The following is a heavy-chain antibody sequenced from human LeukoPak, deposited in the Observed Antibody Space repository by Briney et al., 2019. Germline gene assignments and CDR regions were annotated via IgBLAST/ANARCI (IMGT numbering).Heavy chain of an antibody. D-gene: IGHD2-21*01. CDR1: GGSFSGYY. Sequence: SETLSLTCPVYGGSFSGYYWSWIRQPPGKGLEWIGEINHSGSTNYNPSLKSRVTISVDTSKNQFSLKLSSVTAADTAVYYCARGDEVGMPDYWGQGTLVTVSS. J-gene: IGHJ4*02. CDR2: INHSGST. V-gene: IGHV4-34*01. CDR3: ARGDEVGMPDY.